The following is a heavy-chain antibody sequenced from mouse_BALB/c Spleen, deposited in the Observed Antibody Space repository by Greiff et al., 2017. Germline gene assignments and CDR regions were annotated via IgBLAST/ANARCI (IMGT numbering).Heavy chain of an antibody. V-gene: IGHV1-69*02. J-gene: IGHJ4*01. CDR1: GYTFTSYW. D-gene: IGHD2-12*01. CDR3: TRDYRGAMDY. Sequence: QVQLQQPGAELVRPGASVKLSCKASGYTFTSYWINWVKQRPGQGLEWIGNIYPSDSYTNYNQKFKVKATLTVDKSSSTAYMQLSSPTSEDSAVYYCTRDYRGAMDYWGQGTSVTVSS. CDR2: IYPSDSYT.